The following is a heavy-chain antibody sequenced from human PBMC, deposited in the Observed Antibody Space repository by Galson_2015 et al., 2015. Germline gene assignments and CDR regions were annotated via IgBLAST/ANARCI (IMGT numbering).Heavy chain of an antibody. CDR3: ARMSSPQSSGWGYGMDV. CDR2: ISAYNGNT. D-gene: IGHD6-19*01. J-gene: IGHJ6*02. V-gene: IGHV1-18*01. CDR1: GYTFTSYG. Sequence: SVKVSCKASGYTFTSYGISWVRQAPGQGLEWMGWISAYNGNTNYAQKLQGRVTMTTDTSTSTAYMELRSLRSDDTAVYYCARMSSPQSSGWGYGMDVWGQGTTVTVSS.